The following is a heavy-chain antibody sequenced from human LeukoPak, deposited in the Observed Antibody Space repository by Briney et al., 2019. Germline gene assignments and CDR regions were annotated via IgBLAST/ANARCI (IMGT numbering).Heavy chain of an antibody. J-gene: IGHJ3*02. CDR3: ASPLTDPYWNDAFDI. CDR2: IYHSGST. Sequence: SETLSLTCAVSGYSISSGYYWGWIRQPPGKGLEWIGSIYHSGSTYYNPSLKSRVTISVDTSKNHFSLKLSSVTAADTAVYYCASPLTDPYWNDAFDIWGQGTMVTVSS. D-gene: IGHD1-14*01. CDR1: GYSISSGYY. V-gene: IGHV4-38-2*01.